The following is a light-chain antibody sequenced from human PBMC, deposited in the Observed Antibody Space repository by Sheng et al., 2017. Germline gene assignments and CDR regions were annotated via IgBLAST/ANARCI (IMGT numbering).Light chain of an antibody. J-gene: IGKJ4*01. CDR2: AAT. V-gene: IGKV1-39*01. CDR3: QQSYSVPLT. Sequence: DIHMTQSPPSLSASVGDRVTITCRASQSIDNYLNWYQQKPGQAPKLLIYAATNVQTGVPSGVSGSGSGTDFTLTIASLQPDGFATYFCQQSYSVPLTFGGGTRVDIK. CDR1: QSIDNY.